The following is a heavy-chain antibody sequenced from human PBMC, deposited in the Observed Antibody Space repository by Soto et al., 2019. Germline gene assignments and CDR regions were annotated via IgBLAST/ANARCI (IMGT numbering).Heavy chain of an antibody. CDR1: GFLFSTSA. CDR2: VVVGRGAT. V-gene: IGHV1-58*01. D-gene: IGHD5-12*01. CDR3: AATRLSGYSL. J-gene: IGHJ3*01. Sequence: QMQVEQSGPEVKKPGTSLKVSCKTSGFLFSTSAVHWVRQSRGQRLEWIGWVVVGRGATNDAHTFQERVTITTDMSTTTAYLELTSLRSEDTAIYYCAATRLSGYSLWGRGTMVTVS.